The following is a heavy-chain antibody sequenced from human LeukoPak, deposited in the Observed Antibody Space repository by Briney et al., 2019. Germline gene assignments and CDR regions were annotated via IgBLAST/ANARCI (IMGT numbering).Heavy chain of an antibody. CDR1: GDSVSSNSAA. Sequence: SQTLSLTCAISGDSVSSNSAAWNWIRQSPSRGLEWLVRTYYRSKWYNDYAVSVKSRITINPDTSKNQFSLQLNSVTPEDTAVYYCARERNHVLPWFGNPSGAFDIWGQGTMVTVSS. D-gene: IGHD3-10*01. V-gene: IGHV6-1*01. CDR2: TYYRSKWYN. J-gene: IGHJ3*02. CDR3: ARERNHVLPWFGNPSGAFDI.